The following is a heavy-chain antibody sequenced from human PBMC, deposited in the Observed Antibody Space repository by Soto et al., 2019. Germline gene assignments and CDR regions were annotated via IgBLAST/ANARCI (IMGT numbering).Heavy chain of an antibody. CDR1: GGSFSGYY. D-gene: IGHD2-15*01. Sequence: QVQLQQWGAGLLKPSETLSLTCAVYGGSFSGYYWSWIRQPPGKGLEWIGEINHSGSTNYNPSLKGPVTISVDTSKHQFSLKRSAVTAADTAVYYCARGVRLLDIVVVVAATNNWFDPWGQGTLVTVSS. J-gene: IGHJ5*02. CDR3: ARGVRLLDIVVVVAATNNWFDP. CDR2: INHSGST. V-gene: IGHV4-34*01.